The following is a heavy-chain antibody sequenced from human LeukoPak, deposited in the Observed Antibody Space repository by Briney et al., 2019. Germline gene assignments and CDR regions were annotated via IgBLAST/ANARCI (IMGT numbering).Heavy chain of an antibody. D-gene: IGHD3-3*01. J-gene: IGHJ3*02. CDR1: GGSIITTNW. CDR3: ARGEVKNRERAFDI. V-gene: IGHV4-4*02. Sequence: PSGTLSLTCGVSGGSIITTNWWSWVRQPPGKGLEWIGEVHLNGATNYNPSLESRVSMSIDKSKNQFSLKLSSVTAADTAVYYCARGEVKNRERAFDIWGQGTMVTVSS. CDR2: VHLNGAT.